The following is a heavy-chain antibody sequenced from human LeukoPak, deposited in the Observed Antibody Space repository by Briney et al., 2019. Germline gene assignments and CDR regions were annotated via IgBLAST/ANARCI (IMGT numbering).Heavy chain of an antibody. J-gene: IGHJ6*02. CDR3: ARCPGQYQLLYRRYYYGMDV. CDR2: MNPNSGNT. CDR1: GYTFTGYY. Sequence: RASVKVSCKASGYTFTGYYMHWVRQAPGQGLEWMGWMNPNSGNTGYAQKFQGRVTTTRNTSISTAYMELSSLRSEDTAVYYCARCPGQYQLLYRRYYYGMDVWGQGTTVTVSS. D-gene: IGHD2-2*02. V-gene: IGHV1-8*02.